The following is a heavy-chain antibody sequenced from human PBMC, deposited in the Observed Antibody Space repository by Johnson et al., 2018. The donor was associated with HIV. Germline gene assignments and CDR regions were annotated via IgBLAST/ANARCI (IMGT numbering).Heavy chain of an antibody. CDR3: AKDKSNAFDI. CDR1: GFTFSNFG. CDR2: ISYDGSNK. V-gene: IGHV3-30*18. J-gene: IGHJ3*02. Sequence: QVQLVESGGGVVQPGRSLRLSCAASGFTFSNFGIHWVRQAPGKGLVWVAVISYDGSNKYYADSVKGRFTISRDNSKNTLYLQMNSLRAEDTAVYYCAKDKSNAFDIWGQGTMVTVSS.